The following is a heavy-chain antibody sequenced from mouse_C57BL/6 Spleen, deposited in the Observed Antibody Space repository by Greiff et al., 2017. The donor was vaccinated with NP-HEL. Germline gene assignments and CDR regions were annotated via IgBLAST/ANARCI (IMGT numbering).Heavy chain of an antibody. CDR2: INPGSGGT. CDR1: GYAFTNYL. CDR3: ARSKTGTSFDY. J-gene: IGHJ2*01. Sequence: VKVVESGAELVRPGTSVKVSCKASGYAFTNYLIEWVKQRPGQGLEWIGVINPGSGGTNYNEKFKGKATLTADKSSSTAYMQLSSLTSEDSAVYFCARSKTGTSFDYWGQGTTLTVSS. D-gene: IGHD4-1*01. V-gene: IGHV1-54*01.